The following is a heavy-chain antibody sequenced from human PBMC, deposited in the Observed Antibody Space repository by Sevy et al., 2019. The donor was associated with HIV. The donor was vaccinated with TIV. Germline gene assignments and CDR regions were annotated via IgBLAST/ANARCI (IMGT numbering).Heavy chain of an antibody. CDR3: ARDRSFGAFDI. D-gene: IGHD3-16*01. CDR2: IGTAGDT. V-gene: IGHV3-13*01. J-gene: IGHJ3*02. CDR1: GFTFSSYD. Sequence: GGSLRLSCAASGFTFSSYDMHWVRQATGKGLEWVSAIGTAGDTYYPGSVKGRFTISRENAKNSLYLQMNSLRAGDTAAYYCARDRSFGAFDIWGQGTMVTVSS.